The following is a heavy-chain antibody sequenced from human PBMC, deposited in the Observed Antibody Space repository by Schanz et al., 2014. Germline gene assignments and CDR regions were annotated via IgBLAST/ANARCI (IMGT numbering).Heavy chain of an antibody. J-gene: IGHJ5*02. CDR2: VYFSGTT. Sequence: QVQLQESGPGLVKASETLSLTCTVSGGSISGSSSYYWGWIRQSPEEGLQYIGSVYFSGTTAYSPALKGRVTISVDTSKNQFSLMLTSVTAADTAVYFCARHGGYYDVLNSFDIWGQGTLVTVSS. V-gene: IGHV4-39*01. CDR3: ARHGGYYDVLNSFDI. D-gene: IGHD3-16*01. CDR1: GGSISGSSSYY.